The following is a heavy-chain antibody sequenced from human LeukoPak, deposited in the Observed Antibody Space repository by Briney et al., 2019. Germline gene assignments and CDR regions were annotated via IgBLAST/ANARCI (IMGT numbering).Heavy chain of an antibody. CDR3: AKVTRGGYYYDSSGTD. CDR2: ISGSGGST. D-gene: IGHD3-22*01. CDR1: GFTFSSYA. V-gene: IGHV3-23*01. Sequence: PGGSLRLSCAASGFTFSSYAMSWVRQAPGKGLEWVSAISGSGGSTYYADSVKGRFTISRDNSKNTLYLQMNSLRAEDTAVYYCAKVTRGGYYYDSSGTDWGQGTLVTVSS. J-gene: IGHJ4*02.